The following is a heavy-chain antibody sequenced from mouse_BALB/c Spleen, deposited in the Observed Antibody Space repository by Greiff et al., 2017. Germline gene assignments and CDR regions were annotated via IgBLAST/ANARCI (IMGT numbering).Heavy chain of an antibody. V-gene: IGHV5-17*02. CDR2: ISSGSSTI. CDR1: GFTFSSFG. J-gene: IGHJ4*01. D-gene: IGHD2-4*01. CDR3: ARWDYDGAMDY. Sequence: EVNVVESGGGLVQPGGSRKLSCAASGFTFSSFGMHWVRQAPEKGLEWVAYISSGSSTIYYADTVKGRFTISRDNPKNTLFLQMTSLRSEDTAMYYCARWDYDGAMDYWGQGTSVTVSS.